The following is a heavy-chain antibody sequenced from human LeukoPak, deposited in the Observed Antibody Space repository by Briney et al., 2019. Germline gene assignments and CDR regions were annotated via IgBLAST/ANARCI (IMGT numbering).Heavy chain of an antibody. Sequence: GGSLRLSCAASGFTFSSYWMSWVRQAPGKGLEWVANIKQDGSEKYYVDSVKGRFTISRDNAKNSLYLQMNSLRAEDTAVYYCARTMASMVAALGWFDPWGQGTLVTVSS. CDR1: GFTFSSYW. J-gene: IGHJ5*02. D-gene: IGHD2-15*01. CDR2: IKQDGSEK. V-gene: IGHV3-7*01. CDR3: ARTMASMVAALGWFDP.